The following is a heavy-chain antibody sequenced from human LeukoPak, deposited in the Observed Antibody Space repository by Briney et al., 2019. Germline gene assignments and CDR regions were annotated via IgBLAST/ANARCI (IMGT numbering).Heavy chain of an antibody. J-gene: IGHJ4*02. CDR1: GYTFTGYY. CDR3: ARDLHDFRSGYYCIGY. V-gene: IGHV1-2*02. Sequence: VSVKVSCKASGYTFTGYYMHWVRQAPGQGLEWIGWINPNSGGTNYVQQFQGRVTMNRDTSISTAYMALSRLISDDTAVYYCARDLHDFRSGYYCIGYWGQGTLVTVSS. CDR2: INPNSGGT. D-gene: IGHD3-3*01.